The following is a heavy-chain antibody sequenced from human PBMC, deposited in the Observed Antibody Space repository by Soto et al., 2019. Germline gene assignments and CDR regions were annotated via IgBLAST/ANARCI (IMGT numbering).Heavy chain of an antibody. D-gene: IGHD1-7*01. CDR2: ISYSGST. CDR3: ATMGTPATGLYYFDY. V-gene: IGHV4-30-4*01. J-gene: IGHJ4*02. Sequence: QVQLQESGPGLVKPSQTLSLTCTVSGGSISSGHYYWSWIRQPPGKGLEWIGFISYSGSTYYNASLKSRVTISVDTSKNQFSLNLSFVTAADTAVYYCATMGTPATGLYYFDYRGQGTLVNVSS. CDR1: GGSISSGHYY.